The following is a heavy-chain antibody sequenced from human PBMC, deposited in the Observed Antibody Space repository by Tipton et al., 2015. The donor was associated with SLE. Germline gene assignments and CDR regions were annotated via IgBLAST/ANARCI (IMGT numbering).Heavy chain of an antibody. V-gene: IGHV4-61*05. CDR3: ATSGSNDY. Sequence: TLSLTCTVSGGSISSPGYYWGWIRQPPGKGLEWIGEIYHSGSTNYNPSLKSRVTISVDKSKNQFSLKLSSVTAADTAVYYCATSGSNDYWGQGTLVTVSS. CDR1: GGSISSPGYY. CDR2: IYHSGST. J-gene: IGHJ4*02. D-gene: IGHD1-26*01.